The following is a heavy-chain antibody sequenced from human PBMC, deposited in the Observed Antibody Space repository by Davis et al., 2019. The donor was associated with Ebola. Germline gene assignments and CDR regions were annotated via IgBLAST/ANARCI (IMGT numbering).Heavy chain of an antibody. CDR1: GFTFDDYA. V-gene: IGHV3-9*01. J-gene: IGHJ6*01. CDR2: ISWNSGSI. Sequence: GGSLRLSCAASGFTFDDYAMHWVRLAPGKGLEWVSGISWNSGSIGYADSVKGRFTISRDNAKNSLYLQMNSLHQGPIGLPPGTLLQEHLWG. CDR3: TLLQEHL.